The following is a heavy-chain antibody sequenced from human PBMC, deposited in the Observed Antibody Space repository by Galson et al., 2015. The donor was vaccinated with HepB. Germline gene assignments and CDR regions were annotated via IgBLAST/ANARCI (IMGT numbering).Heavy chain of an antibody. Sequence: SVKVSCKASGDSFRSYAIIWVRQAPGQGLEWMGGLIPIFGTADYAQNFQGRVTITADESTTTAYMELSSLRSEDTAVYFCARGMYYDFWSGYRYYFYYMDVWGTGTTVTVSS. V-gene: IGHV1-69*13. CDR3: ARGMYYDFWSGYRYYFYYMDV. CDR2: LIPIFGTA. D-gene: IGHD3-3*01. CDR1: GDSFRSYA. J-gene: IGHJ6*03.